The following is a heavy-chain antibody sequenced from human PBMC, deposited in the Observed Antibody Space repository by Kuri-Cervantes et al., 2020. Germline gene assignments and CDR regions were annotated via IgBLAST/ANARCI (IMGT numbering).Heavy chain of an antibody. CDR2: IYSGGST. V-gene: IGHV3-53*01. D-gene: IGHD1-14*01. CDR3: ARDWDRTTLYYYYGMDV. J-gene: IGHJ6*02. CDR1: GFTVSSNY. Sequence: GESLKISCAASGFTVSSNYMSWVRQAPGKGLEWVSVIYSGGSTYYADSVKGRFTISRDNSKNTLYLQMNSLRAEDTAVYYCARDWDRTTLYYYYGMDVWGQGTTVTVSS.